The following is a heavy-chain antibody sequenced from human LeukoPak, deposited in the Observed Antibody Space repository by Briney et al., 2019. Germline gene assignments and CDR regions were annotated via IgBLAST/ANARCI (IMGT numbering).Heavy chain of an antibody. CDR1: GGSFSGYY. Sequence: SETLSLTCAVYGGSFSGYYWSWIRQPPGKGLEWIGEINHSGSTNYSPSLKSRLTISVDTSKNQFSLKLSSVTAADTAVYYCARGERSNVDIVATSPFVIFDYWGQGTLVTVSS. V-gene: IGHV4-34*01. CDR3: ARGERSNVDIVATSPFVIFDY. J-gene: IGHJ4*02. D-gene: IGHD5-12*01. CDR2: INHSGST.